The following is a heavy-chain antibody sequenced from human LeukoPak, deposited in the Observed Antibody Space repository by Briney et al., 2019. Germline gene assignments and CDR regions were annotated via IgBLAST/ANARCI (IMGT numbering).Heavy chain of an antibody. J-gene: IGHJ3*02. Sequence: ASAKVSCKASGGTFSNYAISWVRQAPGQGLEWMGGIIPIFGTANYAQKFQGRVTITADESTSTAYMELSSLRSEDTAVYYCARGGYSYGNHDAFDIWGQGTMVTVSS. D-gene: IGHD5-18*01. CDR3: ARGGYSYGNHDAFDI. CDR1: GGTFSNYA. CDR2: IIPIFGTA. V-gene: IGHV1-69*13.